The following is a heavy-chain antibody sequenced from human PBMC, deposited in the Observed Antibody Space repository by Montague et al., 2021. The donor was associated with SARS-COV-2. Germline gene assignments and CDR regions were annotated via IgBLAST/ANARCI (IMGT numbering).Heavy chain of an antibody. Sequence: SETLSLTCTVSGGSINDHYRSWIRQSPGKGLEWIGYISSNGNTNYNPSLKSRVTLSADGYRNEFSLKLDSVTAADTAVYFCARRGYYDSAGYHWHLDLWGRGMLVTVSS. CDR2: ISSNGNT. CDR3: ARRGYYDSAGYHWHLDL. CDR1: GGSINDHY. D-gene: IGHD3-22*01. J-gene: IGHJ2*01. V-gene: IGHV4-4*09.